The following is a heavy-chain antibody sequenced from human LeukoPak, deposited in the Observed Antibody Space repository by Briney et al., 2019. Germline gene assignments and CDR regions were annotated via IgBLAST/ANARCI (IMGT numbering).Heavy chain of an antibody. V-gene: IGHV1-2*06. CDR2: INPNSGDT. CDR1: GYTFTAYD. Sequence: ASVKVSCTASGYTFTAYDMHWVRQVPGQGLEWMGRINPNSGDTGYAQKFQGRVIMTRDTSISTAYVEVSRLRSDDTAVYYCARVDSGLDYGSSWSQGTTGTVSS. CDR3: ARVDSGLDYGSS. J-gene: IGHJ3*01. D-gene: IGHD5-12*01.